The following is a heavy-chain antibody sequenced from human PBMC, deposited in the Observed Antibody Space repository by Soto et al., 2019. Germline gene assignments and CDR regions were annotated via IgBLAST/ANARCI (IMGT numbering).Heavy chain of an antibody. Sequence: EVHLVESGGGLVQPGGSLRLSCAASGFTFGTFWMSWVRQAPGKGPEWVASIKGDGSEKYYVDSVKGRFTISRDNANNSLYLQMNILRPEDTAVYYCARGRLHGGQGTLVTVSA. CDR1: GFTFGTFW. CDR3: ARGRLH. J-gene: IGHJ4*02. V-gene: IGHV3-7*05. CDR2: IKGDGSEK.